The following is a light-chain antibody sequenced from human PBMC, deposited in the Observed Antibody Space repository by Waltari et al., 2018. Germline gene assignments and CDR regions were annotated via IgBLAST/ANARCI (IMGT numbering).Light chain of an antibody. J-gene: IGLJ3*02. CDR2: GNT. Sequence: QSVLTQPPSVSGAPGQRVTISCTGSDSNIGAGYDVHWYQQLPGTAPKLLIYGNTNRPSGVSDRFSGSKPGTSGSLAITGLQAEDEAYYYCQSYDRSLTGSWVFGGGTKLTVL. V-gene: IGLV1-40*01. CDR3: QSYDRSLTGSWV. CDR1: DSNIGAGYD.